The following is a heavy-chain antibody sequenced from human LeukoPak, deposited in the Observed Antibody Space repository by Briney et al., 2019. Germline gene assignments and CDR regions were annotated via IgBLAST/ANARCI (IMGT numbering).Heavy chain of an antibody. CDR2: IYYSAST. Sequence: YIYYSASTNYNPSLRSRVTISVDTSKNQFSLKLSSVTAADTAVYYCARRTYYYYYGMDVWGQGTTVTVSS. J-gene: IGHJ6*02. V-gene: IGHV4-61*07. CDR3: ARRTYYYYYGMDV.